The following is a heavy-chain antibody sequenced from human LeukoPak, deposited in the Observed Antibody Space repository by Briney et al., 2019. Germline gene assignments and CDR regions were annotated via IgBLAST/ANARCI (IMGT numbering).Heavy chain of an antibody. CDR2: VYYSGST. J-gene: IGHJ5*02. CDR1: GDSITSGAFY. CDR3: ARRDYAAWFDP. V-gene: IGHV4-39*01. D-gene: IGHD4/OR15-4a*01. Sequence: SETLSLTCNVSGDSITSGAFYWPWIRQSPGKGLEWIGNVYYSGSTQYNPSLRGRVSISMDNTKNQFSLNLNSVSVTDTAIYYCARRDYAAWFDPWGQGTLVTVSS.